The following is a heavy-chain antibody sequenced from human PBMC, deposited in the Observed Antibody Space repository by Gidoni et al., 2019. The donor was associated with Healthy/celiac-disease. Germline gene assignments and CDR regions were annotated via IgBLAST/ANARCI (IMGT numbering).Heavy chain of an antibody. D-gene: IGHD3-9*01. CDR1: GGSISSGGYY. Sequence: QVQLQESGPGLVKPSQTLSLTCTVSGGSISSGGYYWSWIRQHPGKGLEWIGSIYYSGSTYYNPSLKSRVTIAVDTSKNQFSLKLSSVTAADTAVYYCARGKITIFHPSGFDIWGQGTMVTVSS. J-gene: IGHJ3*02. V-gene: IGHV4-31*03. CDR2: IYYSGST. CDR3: ARGKITIFHPSGFDI.